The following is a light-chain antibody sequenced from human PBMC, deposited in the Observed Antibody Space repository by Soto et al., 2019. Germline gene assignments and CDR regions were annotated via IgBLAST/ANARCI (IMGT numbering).Light chain of an antibody. V-gene: IGKV3-15*01. CDR1: QSVSTN. Sequence: EIVMTQSPATLSVSPGERATLSCRASQSVSTNLAWYQQKPGQAPRLLIYGASTRATGIPARFSGSGSGTGFTLTISSLQSEDFAVDYCQHYNNWPPWTFGQGTKVEIK. CDR2: GAS. J-gene: IGKJ1*01. CDR3: QHYNNWPPWT.